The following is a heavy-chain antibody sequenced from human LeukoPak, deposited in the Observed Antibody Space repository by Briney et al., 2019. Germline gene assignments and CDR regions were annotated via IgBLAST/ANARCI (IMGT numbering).Heavy chain of an antibody. CDR2: IYTSGST. CDR1: GGSISSGSYY. V-gene: IGHV4-61*02. CDR3: ARDLVYCSSTSRYTGWFDP. Sequence: PSQTLSLTCTVSGGSISSGSYYWSWIRQPAGKGLEWIGRIYTSGSTNYNPSLKSRVTISVDTSKNQFSLKLSSVTAADTAVYYCARDLVYCSSTSRYTGWFDPWGQGTLVTVSS. D-gene: IGHD2-2*02. J-gene: IGHJ5*02.